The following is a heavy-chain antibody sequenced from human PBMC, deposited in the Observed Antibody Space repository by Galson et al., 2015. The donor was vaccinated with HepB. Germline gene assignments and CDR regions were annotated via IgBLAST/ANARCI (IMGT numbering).Heavy chain of an antibody. CDR3: ARGGCSGGSCYLAYYYYGMDV. D-gene: IGHD2-15*01. Sequence: SVKVSCKASGYTFTSYAMHWVRQAPGQRLEWMGWINAGNGNTKYSQKFQGRVTITRDTSASTAYMELSSLRSEDTAVYYCARGGCSGGSCYLAYYYYGMDVWGQGTTVTVSS. CDR1: GYTFTSYA. CDR2: INAGNGNT. V-gene: IGHV1-3*01. J-gene: IGHJ6*02.